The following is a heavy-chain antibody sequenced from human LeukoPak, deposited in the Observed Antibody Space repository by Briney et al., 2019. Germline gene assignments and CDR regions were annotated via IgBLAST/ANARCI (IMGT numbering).Heavy chain of an antibody. J-gene: IGHJ4*02. D-gene: IGHD2-21*02. V-gene: IGHV3-23*01. CDR1: GFTFSSYA. CDR3: AKPPRVVVVTAFDS. Sequence: GGSLRLSCAASGFTFSSYAMTWVRQAPGKGLEWVSSITSSGSSTYYADSVKGRFTISRDNSKNTLYVQMNSLRAEDTAVYFCAKPPRVVVVTAFDSWGQGTLVTVSS. CDR2: ITSSGSST.